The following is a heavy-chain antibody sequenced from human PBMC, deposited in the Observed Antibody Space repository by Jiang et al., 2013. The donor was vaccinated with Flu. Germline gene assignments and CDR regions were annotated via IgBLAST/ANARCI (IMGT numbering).Heavy chain of an antibody. J-gene: IGHJ4*02. CDR2: INIGNGNT. D-gene: IGHD6-19*01. CDR1: GYTFTSYA. Sequence: SGAEVKKPGASVKVSCKASGYTFTSYAIHWVRQAPGQRLEWMGWINIGNGNTKYSQKFQGRVTITRDTSATTAYMELSSLTSEDTAVYYCARAGVYSSGLSLPDYWGQGTLVTVSS. V-gene: IGHV1-3*04. CDR3: ARAGVYSSGLSLPDY.